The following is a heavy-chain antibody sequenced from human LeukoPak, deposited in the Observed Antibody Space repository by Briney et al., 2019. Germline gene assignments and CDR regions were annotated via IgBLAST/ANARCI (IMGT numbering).Heavy chain of an antibody. CDR3: ARVPIPSLTFGGVIHDY. J-gene: IGHJ4*02. V-gene: IGHV1-2*02. CDR2: INPNSGGT. D-gene: IGHD3-16*02. CDR1: GYTFTGYY. Sequence: ASVKVSCKASGYTFTGYYMHWVRQAPGQGLEWTGWINPNSGGTNYAQKLQGRVTMTTDTSTSTAYMELRSLRSDDTAVYYCARVPIPSLTFGGVIHDYWGQGTLVTVSS.